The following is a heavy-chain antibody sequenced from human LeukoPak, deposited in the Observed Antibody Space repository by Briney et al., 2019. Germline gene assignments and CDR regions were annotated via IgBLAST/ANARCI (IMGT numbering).Heavy chain of an antibody. CDR3: ATYSSLNRREFQY. Sequence: GGSLRLSCAASGFTFSNYWMFWARQAPGKGPEWVANIKQDGSEKYYVDSVKGRFTISRDNAKNSLYLQMNSLRVEDTAVYYCATYSSLNRREFQYWGQGTLLTVSS. CDR2: IKQDGSEK. D-gene: IGHD3-22*01. J-gene: IGHJ1*01. CDR1: GFTFSNYW. V-gene: IGHV3-7*01.